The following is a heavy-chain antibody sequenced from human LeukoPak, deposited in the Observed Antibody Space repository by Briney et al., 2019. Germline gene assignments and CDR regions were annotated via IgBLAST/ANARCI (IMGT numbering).Heavy chain of an antibody. CDR2: ISGSGGST. J-gene: IGHJ4*02. CDR1: GFTFSSYA. CDR3: AKFRDILTGYYALGY. D-gene: IGHD3-9*01. Sequence: PGGSLRLSCAASGFTFSSYAMSWVRQAPGKGLEWVSAISGSGGSTYYADSVKGRFTISRDNSKNTLYLQMNSLRAEGTAVYYCAKFRDILTGYYALGYWGQGTLVTVSS. V-gene: IGHV3-23*01.